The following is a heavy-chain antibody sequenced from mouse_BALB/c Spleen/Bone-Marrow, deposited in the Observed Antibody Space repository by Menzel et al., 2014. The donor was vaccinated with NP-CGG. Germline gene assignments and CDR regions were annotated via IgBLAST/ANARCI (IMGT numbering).Heavy chain of an antibody. CDR3: ARERGCYGKGRLAY. CDR1: GYSFTGYT. CDR2: INPYNGGT. Sequence: EVQLVESGPELVKPGASMKISCKASGYSFTGYTMNWVKQSHGKNLEWIGLINPYNGGTSYNQKFKGKATLTVDKSSSTAYMELLSLTSEDSAVYFCARERGCYGKGRLAYWGQGTLVTVPA. D-gene: IGHD2-1*01. V-gene: IGHV1-18*01. J-gene: IGHJ3*01.